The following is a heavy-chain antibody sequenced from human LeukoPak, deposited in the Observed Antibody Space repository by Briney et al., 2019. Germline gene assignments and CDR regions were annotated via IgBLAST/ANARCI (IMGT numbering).Heavy chain of an antibody. J-gene: IGHJ4*02. D-gene: IGHD3-22*01. CDR3: ARDYYDSSVQIDY. V-gene: IGHV1-2*02. Sequence: GASVKVSCKASRYTFTGYYMHWVRQAPGQGLEWMGWINPNSGGTNYAQKFQGRVTMTRDTSISTAYMELSRLRSDDTAVYYCARDYYDSSVQIDYWGQGTLVTVSS. CDR2: INPNSGGT. CDR1: RYTFTGYY.